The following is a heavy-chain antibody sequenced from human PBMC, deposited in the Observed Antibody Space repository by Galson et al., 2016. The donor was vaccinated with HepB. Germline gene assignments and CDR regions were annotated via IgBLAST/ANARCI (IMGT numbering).Heavy chain of an antibody. Sequence: SVKVSCKASGYTLSTYHIHWVRQAPGQGLEWMGIINPGGGSTSYAQNFQGRVSMTRDTSTSTVYMELNSLTFEDTAVYYCARVLGEERSYWGQGTLVTVSS. J-gene: IGHJ4*02. V-gene: IGHV1-46*01. CDR3: ARVLGEERSY. CDR1: GYTLSTYH. D-gene: IGHD1-1*01. CDR2: INPGGGST.